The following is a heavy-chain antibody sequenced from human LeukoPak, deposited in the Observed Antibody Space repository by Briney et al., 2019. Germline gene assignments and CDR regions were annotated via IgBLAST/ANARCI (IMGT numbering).Heavy chain of an antibody. CDR2: ISSSSSYI. D-gene: IGHD5-18*01. CDR1: GFTFSSYS. CDR3: ARAEGYSYGFDY. V-gene: IGHV3-21*01. Sequence: PGGSLRLSCAASGFTFSSYSMNWVRQAPGKGLEWVSSISSSSSYIYYADSVKGRFTISRDNAKNSLYLQMNSLRAEDTAVYYCARAEGYSYGFDYWGQGTLVTVSS. J-gene: IGHJ4*02.